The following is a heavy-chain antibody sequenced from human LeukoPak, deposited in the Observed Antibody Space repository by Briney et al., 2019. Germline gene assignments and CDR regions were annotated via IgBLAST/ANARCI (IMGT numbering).Heavy chain of an antibody. V-gene: IGHV1-24*01. J-gene: IGHJ6*02. D-gene: IGHD6-6*01. Sequence: GASVRVSCKVSGYTLTELSMHWVRQAPGKGLEWMGGFDPEDGETIYAQKFQGRVTVTEDTSTDTAYMELSSLRSEDTAVYYCATALGIAARPYYYYGMDVWGQGTTVTVSS. CDR2: FDPEDGET. CDR1: GYTLTELS. CDR3: ATALGIAARPYYYYGMDV.